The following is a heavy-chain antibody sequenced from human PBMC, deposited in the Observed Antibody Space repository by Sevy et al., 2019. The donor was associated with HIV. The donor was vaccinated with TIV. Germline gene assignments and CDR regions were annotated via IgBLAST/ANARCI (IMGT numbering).Heavy chain of an antibody. V-gene: IGHV4-39*01. Sequence: SETLSLTCTVSGGSISSSTYYWGWIRQPPGKGLEWIVSIYYSGITYYNPSLKSRVTISVDTSKNQFSLKLSSVTAAHTAGHFCARHKYGTVGGVWFDPWGQGTLVTVSS. CDR1: GGSISSSTYY. CDR3: ARHKYGTVGGVWFDP. CDR2: IYYSGIT. J-gene: IGHJ5*02. D-gene: IGHD3-16*01.